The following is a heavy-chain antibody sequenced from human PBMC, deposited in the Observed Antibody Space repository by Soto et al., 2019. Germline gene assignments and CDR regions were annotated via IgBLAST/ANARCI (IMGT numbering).Heavy chain of an antibody. CDR1: GGTFSSYA. J-gene: IGHJ5*02. CDR2: IIPIFGTA. CDR3: ARGSSHYYDSSGYHNWFDP. V-gene: IGHV1-69*01. D-gene: IGHD3-22*01. Sequence: QVQLVQSGAEVKKPGSSVKASCKASGGTFSSYAISWVRQAPGQGLEWMGGIIPIFGTANYAQKFQGRVTITADESTSTAYMELSSLRSEDTAVYYCARGSSHYYDSSGYHNWFDPWGQGTLVTVSS.